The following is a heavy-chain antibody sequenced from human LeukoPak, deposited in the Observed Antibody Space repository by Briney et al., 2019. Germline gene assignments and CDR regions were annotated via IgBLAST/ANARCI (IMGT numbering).Heavy chain of an antibody. CDR1: GGSISSGSYY. D-gene: IGHD4-17*01. J-gene: IGHJ3*02. CDR2: IYTSGST. V-gene: IGHV4-61*02. Sequence: PSETLSLTCTVSGGSISSGSYYWSWIRQPAGKGLEWIGRIYTSGSTNYNPSLKSRVTISVDTSKNQFSLKLSSVTVADTAVYYCARDLGVTTGGDAFDIWGQGTMVTVSS. CDR3: ARDLGVTTGGDAFDI.